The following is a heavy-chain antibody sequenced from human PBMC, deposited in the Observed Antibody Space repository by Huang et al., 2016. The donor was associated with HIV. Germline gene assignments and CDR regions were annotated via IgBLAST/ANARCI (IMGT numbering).Heavy chain of an antibody. J-gene: IGHJ3*02. CDR1: GYTVSELS. CDR3: ATSTPDVGAGVLRSAFDI. V-gene: IGHV1-24*01. CDR2: FDPEEGET. D-gene: IGHD2-15*01. Sequence: QVQLVESGAELKKPGASVRVSCKVSGYTVSELSLHWVRQAPEKGLAWMGGFDPEEGETIYAERVQGRVTMTEDTSTDTAYMELSSLRPEDTAVYYCATSTPDVGAGVLRSAFDIWGQGTMVTVSS.